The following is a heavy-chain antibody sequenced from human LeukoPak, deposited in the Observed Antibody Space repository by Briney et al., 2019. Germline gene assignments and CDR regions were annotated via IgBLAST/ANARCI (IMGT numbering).Heavy chain of an antibody. J-gene: IGHJ6*02. CDR3: ARGPYYYGSGEYYYGMDV. V-gene: IGHV4-34*01. D-gene: IGHD3-10*01. Sequence: PSETLSLTCAVYGGSFSGYYWSWIRQPPGKGLEWIGEINHSGSTNYNPSLKSRVTISVDTSKNQFSLKLSSVTAADTAVYYCARGPYYYGSGEYYYGMDVWGQGTTVTVSS. CDR1: GGSFSGYY. CDR2: INHSGST.